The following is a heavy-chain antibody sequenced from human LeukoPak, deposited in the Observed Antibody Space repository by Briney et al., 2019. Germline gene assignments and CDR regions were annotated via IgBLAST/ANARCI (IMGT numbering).Heavy chain of an antibody. Sequence: SETLSLTCAVYGGSFSGYYWSWIRQPPGKGLEWIGEINHSGSTNYNPSLKSRVTISVDTSKNQFSLKLSSVTAADTAVYYCEGMDYYYGTDVWGQGTTVTVSS. V-gene: IGHV4-34*01. CDR1: GGSFSGYY. CDR2: INHSGST. J-gene: IGHJ6*02. D-gene: IGHD6-13*01. CDR3: EGMDYYYGTDV.